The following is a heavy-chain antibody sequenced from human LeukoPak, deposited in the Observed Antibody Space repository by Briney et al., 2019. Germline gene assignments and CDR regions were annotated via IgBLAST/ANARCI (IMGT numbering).Heavy chain of an antibody. CDR3: SRHEGTNRGNMVIVPAAIIN. J-gene: IGHJ4*02. CDR2: IYYIVST. CDR1: GGSISSSSYY. Sequence: SETLSRTCTVSGGSISSSSYYSGWIRQPPGKGLEWIGSIYYIVSTYYNSSVKSRVTISVDTTRNQFSLKLTSVTAADTSVYYCSRHEGTNRGNMVIVPAAIINWGQGTLVTVSS. V-gene: IGHV4-39*01. D-gene: IGHD2-2*02.